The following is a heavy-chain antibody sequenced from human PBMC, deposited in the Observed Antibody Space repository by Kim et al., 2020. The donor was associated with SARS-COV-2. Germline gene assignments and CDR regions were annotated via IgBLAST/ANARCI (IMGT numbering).Heavy chain of an antibody. CDR1: GGSVSGYY. J-gene: IGHJ6*02. Sequence: SETLSLTCAVYGGSVSGYYWSWIRQPPGEGLEWIGEINHSGSTYYNPSLKSRVTISVDTSKDQFSLKLSSVTAADTAMYYCARGCSSGYYSCYNYYGMDVWGQGTTVTVSS. CDR2: INHSGST. V-gene: IGHV4-34*01. D-gene: IGHD6-19*01. CDR3: ARGCSSGYYSCYNYYGMDV.